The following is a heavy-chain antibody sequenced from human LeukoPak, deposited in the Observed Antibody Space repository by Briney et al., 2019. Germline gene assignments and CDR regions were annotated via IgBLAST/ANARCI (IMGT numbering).Heavy chain of an antibody. CDR2: IYYSWST. D-gene: IGHD2-2*02. V-gene: IGHV4-39*01. CDR3: AKHQCSSTRCYSFYYYGMDV. Sequence: SETLSLTCTVSGGSITTGDYYWGWIRQPPGKGLEGIASIYYSWSTYYNPSLKSRVPISVDTSKTQFSLNLSSVTAADTAVYYCAKHQCSSTRCYSFYYYGMDVWGQGTTVTVSS. J-gene: IGHJ6*02. CDR1: GGSITTGDYY.